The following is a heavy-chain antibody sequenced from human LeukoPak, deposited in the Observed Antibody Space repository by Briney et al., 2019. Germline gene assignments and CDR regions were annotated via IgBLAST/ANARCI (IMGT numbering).Heavy chain of an antibody. CDR2: IKQDGSEK. CDR1: GSTFSSYW. J-gene: IGHJ6*02. D-gene: IGHD3-22*01. V-gene: IGHV3-7*01. CDR3: ARDPYDKGYYYGMDV. Sequence: GGSLRLSCAASGSTFSSYWMSWVRQAPGKGLEWVTNIKQDGSEKYYVDSVKGRFTISRDNAKNSLYLQMNSLRAEDTAVYYCARDPYDKGYYYGMDVWGQGTTVTVSS.